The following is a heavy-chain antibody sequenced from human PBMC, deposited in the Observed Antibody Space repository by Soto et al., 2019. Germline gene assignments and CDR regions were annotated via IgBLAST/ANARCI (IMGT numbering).Heavy chain of an antibody. CDR2: VYLSGHT. CDR1: GYSVTSGSY. CDR3: ARSIWWLRRPPPNYYGMDV. Sequence: SETLSLTCTVSGYSVTSGSYWGWFRQPPEKGLEWIGSVYLSGHTYHNPSLKSRVTISVDTSKNQFSLKLSSVTAADTAVYYCARSIWWLRRPPPNYYGMDVWGQGTTVTVSS. D-gene: IGHD5-12*01. V-gene: IGHV4-38-2*02. J-gene: IGHJ6*02.